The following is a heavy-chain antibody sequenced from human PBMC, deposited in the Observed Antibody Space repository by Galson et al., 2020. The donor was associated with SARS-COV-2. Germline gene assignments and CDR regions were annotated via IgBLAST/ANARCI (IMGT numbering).Heavy chain of an antibody. Sequence: GGSLRLSCAVSGFTFSSYWMHWVRQAPGKGLVWVSRIYSEGSSTSYADSVKGRFTISGDNAKNTLYLQMNSLRAEDTAVYYCARGDMGNDYFDYWGQGTLGTVSS. CDR2: IYSEGSST. J-gene: IGHJ4*02. D-gene: IGHD7-27*01. V-gene: IGHV3-74*01. CDR3: ARGDMGNDYFDY. CDR1: GFTFSSYW.